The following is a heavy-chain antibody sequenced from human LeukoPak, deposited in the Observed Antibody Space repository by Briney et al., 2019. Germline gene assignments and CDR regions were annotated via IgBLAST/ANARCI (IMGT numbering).Heavy chain of an antibody. CDR3: ARDWYDNSDAFDI. J-gene: IGHJ3*02. CDR1: GFTFSNYN. V-gene: IGHV3-21*01. CDR2: ISGSGGST. D-gene: IGHD3-9*01. Sequence: PGGSLRLSCAASGFTFSNYNMNWVRQAPGKGLEWVSAISGSGGSTYYADSVKGRFTISRDNAKNSLYLQMNSLRAEDTAVYYCARDWYDNSDAFDIWGQGTMVTVSS.